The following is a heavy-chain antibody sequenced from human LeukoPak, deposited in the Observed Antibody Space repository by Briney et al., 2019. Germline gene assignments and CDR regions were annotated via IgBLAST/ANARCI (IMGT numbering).Heavy chain of an antibody. J-gene: IGHJ4*02. CDR2: IKSKTGGGTT. CDR3: TLWFGES. CDR1: GFTVSNSW. V-gene: IGHV3-15*01. Sequence: GGSLRLSCAGSGFTVSNSWTSWVRQAPGKGLEWVGRIKSKTGGGTTDYTAPVKGRFTISRDDSKNTLYLQMNSLRTEDTALYYCTLWFGESWGQGTLVTVSS. D-gene: IGHD3-10*01.